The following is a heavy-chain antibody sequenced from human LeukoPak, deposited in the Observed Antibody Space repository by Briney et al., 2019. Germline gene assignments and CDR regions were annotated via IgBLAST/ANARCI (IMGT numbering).Heavy chain of an antibody. V-gene: IGHV4-34*01. D-gene: IGHD6-6*01. CDR1: GGSFSGYY. CDR3: ARGSSSGSSTYYYFDY. J-gene: IGHJ4*02. Sequence: PSETLSLTCAVYGGSFSGYYWSWIRQPPGNGLEWIGEINHSGSTNYNPSLKSRVTISVDTSKNQFSLKLSSVTAADTAVYYCARGSSSGSSTYYYFDYWGQGTLVTVSS. CDR2: INHSGST.